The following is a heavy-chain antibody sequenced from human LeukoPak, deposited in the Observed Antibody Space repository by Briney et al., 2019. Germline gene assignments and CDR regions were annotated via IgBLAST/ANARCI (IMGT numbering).Heavy chain of an antibody. D-gene: IGHD3-10*01. J-gene: IGHJ4*02. CDR2: ISWNSGSI. CDR3: AKDRDLWFGEKGDYFDY. CDR1: GFTFDDYA. V-gene: IGHV3-9*01. Sequence: AGGSLRLSCAASGFTFDDYAMHWVRQAREKGLEWVSGISWNSGSIGYADSVKGRFTISRDNAKNSLYLQMNSLRAEDTALYYCAKDRDLWFGEKGDYFDYWGQGTLVTVSS.